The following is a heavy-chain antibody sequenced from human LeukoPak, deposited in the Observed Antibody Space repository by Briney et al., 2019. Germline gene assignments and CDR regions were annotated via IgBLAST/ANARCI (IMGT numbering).Heavy chain of an antibody. CDR3: AKGRGDPYFFDS. Sequence: GGPLRLSCAASGFTFTDYAMSWVRPAPGKRLEWVASNSCCGGSTYYADSVKGRFTISRDNSKDTLYLQMNSLRVEDAAVYHCAKGRGDPYFFDSWGQGTLVAVSS. J-gene: IGHJ4*02. V-gene: IGHV3-23*01. CDR2: NSCCGGST. CDR1: GFTFTDYA. D-gene: IGHD3-10*01.